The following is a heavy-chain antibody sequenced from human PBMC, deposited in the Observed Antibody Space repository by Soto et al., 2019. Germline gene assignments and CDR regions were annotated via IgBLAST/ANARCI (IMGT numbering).Heavy chain of an antibody. D-gene: IGHD6-19*01. CDR1: GFSFVNYA. Sequence: LRLSCAASGFSFVNYAMNWVRQSPGKGLEWVSGLSGSGTSTYYADSVKGRFTISRDNSRDTLFLQMNSLTADDTAVYYCAKATTNGGWFNPFDSWGQGALVTVSS. CDR3: AKATTNGGWFNPFDS. J-gene: IGHJ4*02. CDR2: LSGSGTST. V-gene: IGHV3-23*01.